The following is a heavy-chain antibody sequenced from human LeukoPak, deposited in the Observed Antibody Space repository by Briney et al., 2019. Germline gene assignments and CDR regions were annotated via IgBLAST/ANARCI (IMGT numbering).Heavy chain of an antibody. J-gene: IGHJ3*02. V-gene: IGHV4-4*02. CDR1: GGSISSSNW. Sequence: SETLSLTCAVSGGSISSSNWWSWVRQPPGKGLEWIGEIYQSGITNYNPSLKSRVTISVDKSKNQFSLKLSSVTAADTAVYYCARFIPGSNDRSGYYLGAFDIWGQGTMVTVSS. CDR2: IYQSGIT. D-gene: IGHD3-22*01. CDR3: ARFIPGSNDRSGYYLGAFDI.